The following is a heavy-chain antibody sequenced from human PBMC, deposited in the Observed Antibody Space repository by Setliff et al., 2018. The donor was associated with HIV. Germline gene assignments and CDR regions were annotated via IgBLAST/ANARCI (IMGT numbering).Heavy chain of an antibody. CDR2: IYFNGIT. CDR1: GGSISGYF. CDR3: ARYSGEYNLWFDP. V-gene: IGHV4-4*07. J-gene: IGHJ5*02. Sequence: PSETLSLTCNVSGGSISGYFWTWIRQPAGKGLEWIGSIYFNGITHDNPSLKSRVTTSVDTSKNQFSLKVTSVTAADTAVYYCARYSGEYNLWFDPWGQGTLVTVSS. D-gene: IGHD1-26*01.